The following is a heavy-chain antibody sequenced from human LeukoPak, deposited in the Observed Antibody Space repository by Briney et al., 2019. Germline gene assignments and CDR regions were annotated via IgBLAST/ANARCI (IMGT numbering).Heavy chain of an antibody. Sequence: ASRKVSCKASGYSFTSCYLHWVRQASGQGLEWMARINPSDDTTTHGQKFQGRVTMTSDTSTSTVYMELSSLRSEDTAVYYCARDLRHHSGIAVSPFDYWGQGTLVTVSS. V-gene: IGHV1-46*01. J-gene: IGHJ4*02. D-gene: IGHD6-19*01. CDR2: INPSDDTT. CDR1: GYSFTSCY. CDR3: ARDLRHHSGIAVSPFDY.